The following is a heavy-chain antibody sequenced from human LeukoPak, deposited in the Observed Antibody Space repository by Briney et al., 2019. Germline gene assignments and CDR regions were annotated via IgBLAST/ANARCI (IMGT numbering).Heavy chain of an antibody. CDR1: GYTFTNYD. V-gene: IGHV1-8*01. D-gene: IGHD2-2*01. Sequence: ASVKVSCKASGYTFTNYDINWVRQASGQGLDWMGWMNPNSGNTGYAQKFQGRVTMTRNTSIRTAYMEVSSLSSEDTAGYYCARGPGCVSTSCPYHFDYWGQGTLVTVSS. CDR3: ARGPGCVSTSCPYHFDY. J-gene: IGHJ4*02. CDR2: MNPNSGNT.